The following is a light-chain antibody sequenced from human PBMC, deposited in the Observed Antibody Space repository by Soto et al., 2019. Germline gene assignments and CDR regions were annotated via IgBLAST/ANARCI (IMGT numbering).Light chain of an antibody. Sequence: DIQMTQSPSTLSASVGDRVIIVCRASQSIGSWLAWYQQKPGKAPKLLIYKASSLESGVPSRFSGSGSGTEFTLTIRSLQPDDFATHYCHQYNTYLWTFGQGTKVDIK. CDR3: HQYNTYLWT. J-gene: IGKJ1*01. CDR1: QSIGSW. CDR2: KAS. V-gene: IGKV1-5*03.